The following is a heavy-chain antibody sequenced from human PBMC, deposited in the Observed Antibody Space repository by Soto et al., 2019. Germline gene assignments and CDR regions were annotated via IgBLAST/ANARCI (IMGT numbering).Heavy chain of an antibody. V-gene: IGHV1-69*12. CDR2: IIPIFGTA. CDR1: GGTFSSYA. D-gene: IGHD2-2*01. J-gene: IGHJ3*02. CDR3: ASYIVLVPAAANDAFDI. Sequence: QVQLVQSGAEVKKPGSSVKVSCKASGGTFSSYAISWVRQAPGQGLEWMGGIIPIFGTANYAQKFQGRVTITADESTSTAYMELSSLRSEDTAVYYCASYIVLVPAAANDAFDIWGQWTMVTVSS.